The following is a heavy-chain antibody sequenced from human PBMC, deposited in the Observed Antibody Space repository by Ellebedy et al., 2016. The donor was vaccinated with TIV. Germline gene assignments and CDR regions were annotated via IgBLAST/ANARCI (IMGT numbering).Heavy chain of an antibody. D-gene: IGHD6-19*01. CDR2: INAGNGNT. V-gene: IGHV1-3*01. J-gene: IGHJ4*02. CDR1: GYTFTSYA. Sequence: ASVKVSCKASGYTFTSYAMHWVRQAPGQRLEWMGWINAGNGNTKYSQKFQGRVTMTRDTSTSTVYMELSSLRSEDTAVYYCARGRSDRYSSGSFGYWGQGTLVTVSS. CDR3: ARGRSDRYSSGSFGY.